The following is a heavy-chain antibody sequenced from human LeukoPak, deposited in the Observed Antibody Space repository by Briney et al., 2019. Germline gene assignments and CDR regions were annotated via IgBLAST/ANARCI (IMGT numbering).Heavy chain of an antibody. D-gene: IGHD3-16*01. CDR2: IYTSGST. J-gene: IGHJ4*02. CDR1: GGSISSYY. CDR3: ASGTDLYPGDSFDY. Sequence: PSETLSLTCTVSGGSISSYYWSWIRQPAGKGLEWIGRIYTSGSTNYNPSLKSRVTMSVDTSKHQFSLKLSSVTAADTAVYCCASGTDLYPGDSFDYWGQGTLVTVSS. V-gene: IGHV4-4*07.